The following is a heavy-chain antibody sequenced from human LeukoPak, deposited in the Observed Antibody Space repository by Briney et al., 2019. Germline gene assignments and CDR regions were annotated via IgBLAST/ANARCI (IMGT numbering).Heavy chain of an antibody. CDR3: ATRLTGDAFDI. CDR1: GFTFDDYA. J-gene: IGHJ3*02. Sequence: GRSLRLSCAASGFTFDDYAMHWVRHAPGKGLEWLSGISWNSGSIGYADSVKGRFTISRDNAKNSLYLQMNSLRAEDTALYYCATRLTGDAFDIWGQGTMVTVSS. D-gene: IGHD7-27*01. V-gene: IGHV3-9*01. CDR2: ISWNSGSI.